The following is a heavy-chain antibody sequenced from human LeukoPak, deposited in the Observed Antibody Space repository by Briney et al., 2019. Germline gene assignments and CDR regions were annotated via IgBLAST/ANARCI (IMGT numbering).Heavy chain of an antibody. CDR3: ARDSSGWYRAGVQKFTFTVGDY. Sequence: ASVKVSCKASGYTFTSYGISWVRQAPGQGLEWMGWISAYNGNTNYAQKLQGRVTMTTDTSTSTAYMELRSLRSDDTAVYYCARDSSGWYRAGVQKFTFTVGDYWGQGTLVTVSS. D-gene: IGHD6-19*01. CDR2: ISAYNGNT. J-gene: IGHJ4*02. CDR1: GYTFTSYG. V-gene: IGHV1-18*01.